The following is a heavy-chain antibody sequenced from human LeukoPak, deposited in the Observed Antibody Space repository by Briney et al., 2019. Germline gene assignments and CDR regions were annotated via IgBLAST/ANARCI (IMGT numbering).Heavy chain of an antibody. J-gene: IGHJ4*02. V-gene: IGHV1-8*01. CDR2: MNPNSGNT. CDR1: GYTFTSYD. D-gene: IGHD3-22*01. CDR3: ARGMGSGSYSAAYYFDY. Sequence: ASVTVSCMASGYTFTSYDLNWVRQAPGQGLEWMGWMNPNSGNTDYAQKFQGRVTMTRNTSLSTAYMELSSLRSEDTAVYYCARGMGSGSYSAAYYFDYWGQGTLVTVSS.